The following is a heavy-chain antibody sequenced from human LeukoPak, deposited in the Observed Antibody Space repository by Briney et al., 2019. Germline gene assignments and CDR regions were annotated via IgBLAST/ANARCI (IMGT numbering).Heavy chain of an antibody. J-gene: IGHJ5*02. D-gene: IGHD3-10*01. Sequence: SVKVSCKASGGTFSNYAISWVRQAPGQGLEWMGGIIPIFGAANYAQKFQGRVTITADKSTSSAYMELSSLRCEDTAVYYCARDGRGSRSSWFDPWGQGTLVIVSS. CDR1: GGTFSNYA. CDR3: ARDGRGSRSSWFDP. CDR2: IIPIFGAA. V-gene: IGHV1-69*06.